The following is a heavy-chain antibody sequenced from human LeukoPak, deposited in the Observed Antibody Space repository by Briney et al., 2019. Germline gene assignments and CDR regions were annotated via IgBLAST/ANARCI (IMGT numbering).Heavy chain of an antibody. CDR3: ARAKFDSSCYYYRGFDI. CDR2: ISSSSSTI. Sequence: GGSLRLSCAASGFTFSSYSMNWVRQAPGKGLEWVSYISSSSSTIYYTDSVKGRFTISRDNAKKSLYLQMNSLRAEDTAVYYCARAKFDSSCYYYRGFDIWGQGTMVTVSS. CDR1: GFTFSSYS. V-gene: IGHV3-48*04. D-gene: IGHD3-22*01. J-gene: IGHJ3*02.